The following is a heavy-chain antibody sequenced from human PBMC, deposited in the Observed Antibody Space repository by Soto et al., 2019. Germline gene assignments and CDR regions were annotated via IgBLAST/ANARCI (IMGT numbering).Heavy chain of an antibody. J-gene: IGHJ5*02. CDR1: GGSVSGLSYC. D-gene: IGHD3-3*01. CDR2: IDDSGST. CDR3: DKAARNITVFGVVTRDFTWFDP. V-gene: IGHV4-61*01. Sequence: PSETLSLTCTVPGGSVSGLSYCWSWIRQPPGKGLEWIGYIDDSGSTSYNPSLKSRVTISVDTSKNHFSLNLRSVTAADTAVYYCDKAARNITVFGVVTRDFTWFDPWGQGTLVTVSS.